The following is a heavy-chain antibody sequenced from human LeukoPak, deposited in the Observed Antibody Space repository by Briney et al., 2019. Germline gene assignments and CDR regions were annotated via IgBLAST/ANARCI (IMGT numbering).Heavy chain of an antibody. CDR3: TRDFDFSSAI. D-gene: IGHD3-3*01. CDR1: GFTFSSYW. V-gene: IGHV3-74*01. J-gene: IGHJ4*02. CDR2: ISPDGSTT. Sequence: PXGSLRLSCAASGFTFSSYWMHWVRQAPGKGLVWVSRISPDGSTTGHADSVKGRFTTSRDNAKNTLFLQMNSLRAEDTAVYYCTRDFDFSSAIWGQGTLVTVSS.